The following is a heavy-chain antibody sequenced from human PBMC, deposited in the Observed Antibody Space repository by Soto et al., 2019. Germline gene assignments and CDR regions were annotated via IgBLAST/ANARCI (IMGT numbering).Heavy chain of an antibody. D-gene: IGHD3-22*01. CDR2: IYYSGST. CDR3: ARDGYYYDSSGYYTE. CDR1: GGSISSYY. J-gene: IGHJ4*02. Sequence: SETLSLTCTVSGGSISSYYWSWIRQPPGKGLEWIGYIYYSGSTNYNPSLKSRVTISVDTSKNQFSLKLSSVTAADTAVYYCARDGYYYDSSGYYTEWGQGTLVTVS. V-gene: IGHV4-59*01.